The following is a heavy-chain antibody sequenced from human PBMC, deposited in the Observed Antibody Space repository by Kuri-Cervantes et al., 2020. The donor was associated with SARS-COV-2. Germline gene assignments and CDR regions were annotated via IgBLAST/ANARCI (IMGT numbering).Heavy chain of an antibody. D-gene: IGHD3-3*01. CDR1: GGSISSSSYY. V-gene: IGHV4-39*01. CDR2: IYYSGST. J-gene: IGHJ5*02. Sequence: ESLKISCTVSGGSISSSSYYWGWIRQPPGKGLEWIGSIYYSGSTYYSPSLKSRVTISVDTSKNQFSLKLSSVTAADTAVYYCARQMVSTITIFGVVITRHWFDPWGQGTLVTVSS. CDR3: ARQMVSTITIFGVVITRHWFDP.